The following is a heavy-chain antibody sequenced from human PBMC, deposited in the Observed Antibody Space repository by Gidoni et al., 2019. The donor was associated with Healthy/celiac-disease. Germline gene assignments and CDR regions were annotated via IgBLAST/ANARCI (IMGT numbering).Heavy chain of an antibody. Sequence: QVQLVESGGGVVQPGRSLRLSCAASGFTFSSYGMHWVRQAPGKGLEWVAVIWYDGSNKYYADSVKGRFTISRDNSKNTLYLQMNSLRAEDTAVYYCAGLGDCSGGSGPLCYYGMDVWGQGTTVTVSS. D-gene: IGHD2-15*01. CDR2: IWYDGSNK. CDR3: AGLGDCSGGSGPLCYYGMDV. V-gene: IGHV3-33*01. CDR1: GFTFSSYG. J-gene: IGHJ6*02.